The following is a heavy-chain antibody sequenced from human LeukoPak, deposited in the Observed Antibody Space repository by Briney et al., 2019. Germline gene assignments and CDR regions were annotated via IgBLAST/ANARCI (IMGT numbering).Heavy chain of an antibody. Sequence: PSETLSLTCTVSGGSISSSSYYWGWIRQPPGKGLEWIGSIYYSGSTYYNPSLKSRVTISVDTSKNQFSLKLSSVTAADTAVYYCAADYAGAVWDVDYWGQGTLVTVSS. V-gene: IGHV4-39*07. CDR3: AADYAGAVWDVDY. D-gene: IGHD4-23*01. CDR1: GGSISSSSYY. J-gene: IGHJ4*02. CDR2: IYYSGST.